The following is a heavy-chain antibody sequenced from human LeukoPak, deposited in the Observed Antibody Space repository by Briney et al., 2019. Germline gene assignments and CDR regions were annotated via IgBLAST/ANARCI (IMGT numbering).Heavy chain of an antibody. CDR3: ARVDPVDSQDGGYYFDS. V-gene: IGHV3-48*02. CDR1: VFTSSISN. J-gene: IGHJ4*02. CDR2: ISSSSNTI. D-gene: IGHD3-22*01. Sequence: PGGALRLSRVDSVFTSSISNMNWVRQAPGEGLGWVWYISSSSNTIYYADSVKGRFTISRDNVKKSLYLQMNSLRDEDTAVYYCARVDPVDSQDGGYYFDSWGQGTLVTVSS.